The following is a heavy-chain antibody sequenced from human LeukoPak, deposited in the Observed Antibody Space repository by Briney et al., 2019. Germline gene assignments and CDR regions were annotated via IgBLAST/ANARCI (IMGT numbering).Heavy chain of an antibody. CDR1: GSTFSGYD. D-gene: IGHD1-14*01. CDR2: INPNSGGT. CDR3: ACDLKNPTFAFDI. J-gene: IGHJ3*02. Sequence: ASVKLSCTASGSTFSGYDMHWGRQAPGQGRGGRRWINPNSGGTNYAQQFQGRVTMTRDTSISTAYMELSRLRSDDTAVYYCACDLKNPTFAFDIWGQGTMVTVSS. V-gene: IGHV1-2*02.